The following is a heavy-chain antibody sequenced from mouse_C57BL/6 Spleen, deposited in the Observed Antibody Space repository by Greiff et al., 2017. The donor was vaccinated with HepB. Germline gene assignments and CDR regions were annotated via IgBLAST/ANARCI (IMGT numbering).Heavy chain of an antibody. CDR2: ISSGSSTI. D-gene: IGHD1-1*01. CDR1: GFTFSDYG. Sequence: EVHLVESGGGLVKPGGSLKLSCAASGFTFSDYGMHWVRQAPEKGLEWVAYISSGSSTIYYADTVKGRFTISRDNAKNTLFLQMTSLRSEDTAMYYCARSITTVVARFDYWGQGTTLTVSS. J-gene: IGHJ2*01. CDR3: ARSITTVVARFDY. V-gene: IGHV5-17*01.